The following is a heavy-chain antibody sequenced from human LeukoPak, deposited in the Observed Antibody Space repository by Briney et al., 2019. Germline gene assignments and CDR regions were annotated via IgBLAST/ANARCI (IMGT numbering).Heavy chain of an antibody. J-gene: IGHJ4*02. CDR2: IIPIFGTA. CDR3: ARWEYCSSSSCYDESETFDY. V-gene: IGHV1-69*13. D-gene: IGHD2-2*01. CDR1: GGTFSSYA. Sequence: SVKVSSKASGGTFSSYAISWVRQAPGQGLEWMGGIIPIFGTANYAQKFQGRVTITADESTSTAYMELSSLRSEDTAVYYCARWEYCSSSSCYDESETFDYWGQGTLVTVSS.